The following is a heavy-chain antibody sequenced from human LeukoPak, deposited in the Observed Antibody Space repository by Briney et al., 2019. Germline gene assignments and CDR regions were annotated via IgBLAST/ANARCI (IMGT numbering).Heavy chain of an antibody. CDR3: AKVHASPSTSPELYYYYYMDV. CDR1: GFTFSSYA. V-gene: IGHV3-23*01. D-gene: IGHD2-2*01. J-gene: IGHJ6*03. CDR2: ISGSGGST. Sequence: PGGSLRLSCAASGFTFSSYAMSWVRQAPGKGLEWVSAISGSGGSTYYADSVKGRFTISRDNSKNTLYLQMNSLRAEDTAVYYCAKVHASPSTSPELYYYYYMDVWGKGTTVTVSS.